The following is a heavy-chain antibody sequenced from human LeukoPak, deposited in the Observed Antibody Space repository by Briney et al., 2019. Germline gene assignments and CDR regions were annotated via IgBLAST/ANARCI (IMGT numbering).Heavy chain of an antibody. CDR2: INPNSGGT. J-gene: IGHJ4*02. V-gene: IGHV1-2*02. CDR3: SMTTVTKELDY. Sequence: ASVKVSCKASGYTFTGYYLHCVRQAPGQGLEWMGWINPNSGGTNYAQKFQGRVTMTRDTSISTAYMELSRLRSDDTAVYYCSMTTVTKELDYWGQGTLVTVSS. CDR1: GYTFTGYY. D-gene: IGHD4-17*01.